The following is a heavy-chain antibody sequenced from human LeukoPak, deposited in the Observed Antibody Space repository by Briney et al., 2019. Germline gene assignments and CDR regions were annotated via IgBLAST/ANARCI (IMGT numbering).Heavy chain of an antibody. CDR1: GFTFSSYW. CDR3: AKGNVWFGELNDAFDI. J-gene: IGHJ3*02. CDR2: ISGSGGST. V-gene: IGHV3-23*01. D-gene: IGHD3-10*01. Sequence: GGSLRLSCAASGFTFSSYWMSWVRQAPGKGLEWVSGISGSGGSTYYADSVKGRFTISRDNSKNTLYLQMNSLRAADTAVYYCAKGNVWFGELNDAFDIWGQGTMVTVSS.